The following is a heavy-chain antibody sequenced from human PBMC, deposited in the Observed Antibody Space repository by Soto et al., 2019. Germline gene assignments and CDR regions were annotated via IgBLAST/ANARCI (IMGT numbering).Heavy chain of an antibody. CDR3: AKDEGSIGIVGAIFGGAPGAQED. D-gene: IGHD1-26*01. CDR1: GFTFSSYG. V-gene: IGHV3-30*18. CDR2: ISYDGSNK. J-gene: IGHJ4*02. Sequence: QVQLVESGVGVVQPGRSLRLSCAASGFTFSSYGMHWVRQAPGKGLEWVAVISYDGSNKYYADSVKGRFTISRDNSKNTLYLQMNSLRAEDTAVYYCAKDEGSIGIVGAIFGGAPGAQEDWGQGTLVTVSS.